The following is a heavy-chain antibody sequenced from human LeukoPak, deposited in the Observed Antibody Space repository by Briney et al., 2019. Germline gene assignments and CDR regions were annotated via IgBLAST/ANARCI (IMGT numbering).Heavy chain of an antibody. CDR1: GGTFSSYA. Sequence: SVKVSCKASGGTFSSYAISWVRQAPGQGLEWMGRIIPIFGIANYAQKLQGRVTITADKSTSTAYMELSSLRSEDTAVYYCARDGIAAAGRGFYDYWGQGTLVTVSS. V-gene: IGHV1-69*04. CDR3: ARDGIAAAGRGFYDY. CDR2: IIPIFGIA. J-gene: IGHJ4*02. D-gene: IGHD6-13*01.